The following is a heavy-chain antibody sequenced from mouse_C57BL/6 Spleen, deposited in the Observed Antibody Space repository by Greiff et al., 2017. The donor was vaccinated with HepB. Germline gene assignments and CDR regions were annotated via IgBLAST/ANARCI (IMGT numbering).Heavy chain of an antibody. CDR2: ISNGGGST. Sequence: DVKLVESGGGLVQPGGSLKLSCAASGFTFSDYYMYWVRQTPEKRLEWVAYISNGGGSTYYPDTVKGRFTISRDNAKNTLYLQMSRLKSEDTAMYYCARHNYGNYDGFAYWGQGTLVTVSA. V-gene: IGHV5-12*01. CDR3: ARHNYGNYDGFAY. J-gene: IGHJ3*01. CDR1: GFTFSDYY. D-gene: IGHD2-1*01.